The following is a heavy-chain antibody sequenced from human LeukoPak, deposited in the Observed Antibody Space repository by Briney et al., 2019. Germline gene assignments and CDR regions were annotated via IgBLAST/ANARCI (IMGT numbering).Heavy chain of an antibody. CDR1: GFSFGDFA. D-gene: IGHD3-3*02. CDR3: TRAFLALLIAHN. J-gene: IGHJ4*02. Sequence: PGGSLRLSCTTSGFSFGDFAMSWFRQAPGKGLEWVGFIGSKAYGGTSDFAASVRGRFTISRDDSNSIAFLRMNSLEIEDTAVYYCTRAFLALLIAHNWGQGTLVTVSS. CDR2: IGSKAYGGTS. V-gene: IGHV3-49*03.